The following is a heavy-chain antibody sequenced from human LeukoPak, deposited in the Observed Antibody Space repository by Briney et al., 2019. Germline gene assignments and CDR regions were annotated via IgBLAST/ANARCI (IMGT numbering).Heavy chain of an antibody. CDR2: IYYSGST. CDR3: ARGGAPSVVVPAAIGYYYMDV. J-gene: IGHJ6*03. D-gene: IGHD2-2*01. CDR1: GGSISSYY. V-gene: IGHV4-59*08. Sequence: SETLSLTCTVSGGSISSYYWSWIRQPPGKGLEWIGYIYYSGSTNYNPSLKSRVTISVDTSKNQFSLKLSPVTAADTAVYYCARGGAPSVVVPAAIGYYYMDVWGKGTTVTVSS.